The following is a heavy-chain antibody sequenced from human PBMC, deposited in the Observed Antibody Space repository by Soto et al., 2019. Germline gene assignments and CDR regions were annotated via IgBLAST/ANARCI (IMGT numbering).Heavy chain of an antibody. Sequence: RGALRVSCAASVFTFSIYAMPWVRQAPGKGLDWVAVISYDGSNKYYADSVKGRFTISRDNSKNTLYLQMNSLRAEDTAVYYCERYDGMDVWGQGTTVTVSS. V-gene: IGHV3-30-3*01. CDR3: ERYDGMDV. J-gene: IGHJ6*01. CDR2: ISYDGSNK. CDR1: VFTFSIYA.